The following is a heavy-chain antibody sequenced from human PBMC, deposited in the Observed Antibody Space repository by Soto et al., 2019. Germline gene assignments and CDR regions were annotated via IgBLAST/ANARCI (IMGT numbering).Heavy chain of an antibody. CDR3: AREKGPGRGVTIRGNGWFDP. V-gene: IGHV3-30*04. Sequence: HPGGSLRLSCAASGFPFSSYAMHWVRQAPDKGLEWVTVISYDGSNKYYVDSVKGRFTISRDNSKHTLYLQMNSLRPEDSAMYYCAREKGPGRGVTIRGNGWFDPWGQGTLVTVSS. CDR1: GFPFSSYA. J-gene: IGHJ5*02. D-gene: IGHD3-10*01. CDR2: ISYDGSNK.